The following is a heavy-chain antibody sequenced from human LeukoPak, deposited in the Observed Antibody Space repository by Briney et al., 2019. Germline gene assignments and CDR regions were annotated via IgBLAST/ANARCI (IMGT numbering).Heavy chain of an antibody. D-gene: IGHD6-19*01. V-gene: IGHV1-69*13. CDR3: ATSYSGWYWSFDY. J-gene: IGHJ4*02. CDR2: IIPIFGTA. CDR1: GGTFSSYA. Sequence: GASVKVSCKASGGTFSSYAISWVRQAPGQGLEWVGGIIPIFGTANYAQKFQGRVTITADESTSTAYMELSSLRSEDTAVYYCATSYSGWYWSFDYWGQGTLVTVSS.